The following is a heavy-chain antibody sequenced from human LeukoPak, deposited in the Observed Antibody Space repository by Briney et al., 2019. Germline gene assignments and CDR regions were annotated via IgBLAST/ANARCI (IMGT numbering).Heavy chain of an antibody. D-gene: IGHD3-10*01. J-gene: IGHJ5*02. V-gene: IGHV4-59*01. CDR3: ARGSYYYGNWFDP. Sequence: SETLSLTCTVSGGSISSYYWSWIRQPPGKGLEWIGYIYYSGSTNYNPSLKSRVTISVDTSKNQFSLKLSSVTAADTAVYYCARGSYYYGNWFDPWGQGSLVTVSS. CDR1: GGSISSYY. CDR2: IYYSGST.